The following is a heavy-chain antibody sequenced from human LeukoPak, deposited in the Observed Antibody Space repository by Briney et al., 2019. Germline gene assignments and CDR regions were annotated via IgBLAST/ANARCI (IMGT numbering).Heavy chain of an antibody. CDR2: INPTGGTT. V-gene: IGHV1-46*01. Sequence: GASVKVSCKASGYTFTSYGISWVRQAPGQGLEWVGVINPTGGTTTYAQKFQGRVTMTRDTSSSTVYMELSSLRIEDTAVYYCSRDLGGSYNDYWGQGTRVTVSS. J-gene: IGHJ4*02. CDR1: GYTFTSYG. CDR3: SRDLGGSYNDY. D-gene: IGHD1-26*01.